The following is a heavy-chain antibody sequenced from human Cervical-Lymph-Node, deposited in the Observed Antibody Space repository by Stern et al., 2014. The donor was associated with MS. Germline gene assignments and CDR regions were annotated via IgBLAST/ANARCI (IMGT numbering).Heavy chain of an antibody. D-gene: IGHD4-17*01. CDR1: GYTFTNYG. V-gene: IGHV1-18*01. CDR3: ARDFDDYVGPDY. J-gene: IGHJ4*02. CDR2: ISANNGDR. Sequence: QLVESGPEVKKPGASVKVSCKASGYTFTNYGITWVRQAPGQGLEWMGWISANNGDRKYVQRFQGRVTMTTDTSTSTAYMELRSLRSDDTAVYYCARDFDDYVGPDYWGQGTLVIVSS.